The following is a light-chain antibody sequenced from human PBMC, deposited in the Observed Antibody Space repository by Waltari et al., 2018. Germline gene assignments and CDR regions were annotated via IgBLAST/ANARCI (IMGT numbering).Light chain of an antibody. J-gene: IGLJ2*01. CDR3: CSYAGSSTLV. CDR2: EVS. CDR1: SSAVGTYNL. Sequence: QSALTQPASVSGSPGQSITISCTATSSAVGTYNLVSWYQQHPGKAPKLRIYEVSKRPSGVSNRFSGSKSGNTASLTISGLQAEDEADYYCCSYAGSSTLVFGGGTKLTVL. V-gene: IGLV2-23*02.